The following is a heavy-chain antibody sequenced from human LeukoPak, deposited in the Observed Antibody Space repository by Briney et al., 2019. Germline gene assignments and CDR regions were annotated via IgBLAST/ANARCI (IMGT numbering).Heavy chain of an antibody. CDR3: LTIVETDLDAFDI. D-gene: IGHD2-21*01. CDR1: GFTFRKYW. Sequence: GGSLRLSCAASGFTFRKYWLHRVRQAPGKGLVWVSRINPDDGSTSYADSVKGRFTISRDNAKSTLYLQMNSLRAEDTAVYYCLTIVETDLDAFDIWGQGTKVTVSS. J-gene: IGHJ3*02. V-gene: IGHV3-74*01. CDR2: INPDDGST.